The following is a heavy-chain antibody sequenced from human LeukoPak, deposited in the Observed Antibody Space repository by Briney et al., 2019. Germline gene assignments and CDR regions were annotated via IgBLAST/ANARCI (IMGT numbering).Heavy chain of an antibody. D-gene: IGHD5-18*01. Sequence: ASVKVSCKASGYTFTSYDINWVRQATGQGLEWMGWMNPNSGNTGYAQKFQGRVTMTRNTSISTAYMELSSLRSEDTAVYYCARRRGYSYGYAHYYYYMDVWGKGTTVTISS. J-gene: IGHJ6*03. V-gene: IGHV1-8*01. CDR3: ARRRGYSYGYAHYYYYMDV. CDR1: GYTFTSYD. CDR2: MNPNSGNT.